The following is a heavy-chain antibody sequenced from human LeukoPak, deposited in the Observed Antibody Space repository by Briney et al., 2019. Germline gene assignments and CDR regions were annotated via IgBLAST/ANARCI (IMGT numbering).Heavy chain of an antibody. CDR3: ARTVVVPAAIVGVGSFDY. Sequence: SVKVPCKASGGTFSSYAISWVRQAPGQGLEWMGGIIPIFGTANYAQKFQGRVTITADKSTSTAYMELSSLRSEDTAVYYCARTVVVPAAIVGVGSFDYWGQGTLVTVSS. D-gene: IGHD2-2*01. J-gene: IGHJ4*02. CDR1: GGTFSSYA. V-gene: IGHV1-69*06. CDR2: IIPIFGTA.